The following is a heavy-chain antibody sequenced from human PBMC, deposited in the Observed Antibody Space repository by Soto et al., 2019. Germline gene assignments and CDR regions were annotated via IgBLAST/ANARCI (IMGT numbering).Heavy chain of an antibody. J-gene: IGHJ5*02. Sequence: QVQLVQSGAEVKKPGSSVKVSCKASGGTFSSYTISWVRQAPGQGLEWMGRIIPILGIANYAQKFQGRVTITADKSTITAYMELSSLRSEDTAVYYCARDAGYCSSTSCDRNWFDPWGQGTLVTVSS. D-gene: IGHD2-2*01. V-gene: IGHV1-69*08. CDR3: ARDAGYCSSTSCDRNWFDP. CDR2: IIPILGIA. CDR1: GGTFSSYT.